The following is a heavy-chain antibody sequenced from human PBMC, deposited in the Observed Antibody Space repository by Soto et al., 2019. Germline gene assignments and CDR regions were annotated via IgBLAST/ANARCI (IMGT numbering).Heavy chain of an antibody. CDR3: ARGGDYRFDY. D-gene: IGHD4-17*01. CDR2: IYHSGST. CDR1: GASISTSYW. Sequence: QVQLQESGPGLVKPSGTLSLTCAVSGASISTSYWWSWVRQPPGKGLEWIGEIYHSGSTNYTPSLKSRVTISLDKSKTQFSLKLRSVTAADTAVYYCARGGDYRFDYWGQGTLVTVSS. J-gene: IGHJ4*02. V-gene: IGHV4-4*02.